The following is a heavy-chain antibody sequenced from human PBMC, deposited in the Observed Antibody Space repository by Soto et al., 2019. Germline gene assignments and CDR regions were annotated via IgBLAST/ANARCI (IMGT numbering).Heavy chain of an antibody. J-gene: IGHJ4*02. CDR3: ARGRKGAARRPSGYFDY. CDR1: GGSFSGYY. CDR2: INHSGST. D-gene: IGHD6-6*01. Sequence: QVQLQQWGAGLLKPSETLSLTCAVYGGSFSGYYWSWIRQPPGKGLEWIGEINHSGSTNYNPSLKGRVTISVDTSKNQFSLKLSSVTAADTAVYYCARGRKGAARRPSGYFDYWGQGTLVTVSS. V-gene: IGHV4-34*01.